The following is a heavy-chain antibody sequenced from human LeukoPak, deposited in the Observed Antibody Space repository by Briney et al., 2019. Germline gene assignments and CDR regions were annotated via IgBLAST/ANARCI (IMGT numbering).Heavy chain of an antibody. CDR2: ISSSSSYI. V-gene: IGHV3-21*01. CDR3: ARDWDGDYGGFDY. D-gene: IGHD4-17*01. Sequence: KSGGSLRLSCAASGFTFSSYSMNWVRQAPGKGLEGVSSISSSSSYIYYADSVKGRFTISRDNAKNSLYLQMNSLRAEDTAVYYCARDWDGDYGGFDYWGQGTLVTVSS. CDR1: GFTFSSYS. J-gene: IGHJ4*02.